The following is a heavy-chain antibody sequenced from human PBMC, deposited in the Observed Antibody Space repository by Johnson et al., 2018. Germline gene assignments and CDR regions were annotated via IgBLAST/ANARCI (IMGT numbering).Heavy chain of an antibody. CDR3: ARGSPDWNDMTYYHYMDV. V-gene: IGHV3-52*01. D-gene: IGHD1-1*01. CDR1: GFTFSSSW. Sequence: VQLVESGGGLVQPGGSLRLSCAASGFTFSSSWMHWVCQAPEKGQEWVADIKCDGSEKYYVDSVKGRFTISRDNAENSLYLQMNGLRTEYTAVYYCARGSPDWNDMTYYHYMDVWGTGTTVIVSS. CDR2: IKCDGSEK. J-gene: IGHJ6*03.